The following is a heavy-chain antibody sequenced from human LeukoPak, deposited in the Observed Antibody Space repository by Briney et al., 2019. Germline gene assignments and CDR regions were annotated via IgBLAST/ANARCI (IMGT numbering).Heavy chain of an antibody. Sequence: PGGSLRLSCVASGFTFTNFGMSWVRQAPGRGLGWVAFISESGGATYCPDSVRGRFTISRDNSKNTVYLQMNSLRAEATALYHSAAALRGSAWSLDAWGQGALVTVSS. J-gene: IGHJ5*02. CDR1: GFTFTNFG. CDR3: AAALRGSAWSLDA. CDR2: ISESGGAT. V-gene: IGHV3-23*01. D-gene: IGHD6-13*01.